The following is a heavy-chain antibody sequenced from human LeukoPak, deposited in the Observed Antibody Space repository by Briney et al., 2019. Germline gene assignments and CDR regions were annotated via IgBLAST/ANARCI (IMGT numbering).Heavy chain of an antibody. J-gene: IGHJ4*02. CDR1: GYSFTSYW. D-gene: IGHD3-3*01. Sequence: GESLKISCKGSGYSFTSYWIGWVRQMPGKGLEWMGIIYPGDSDTRYSPSFQGQVTISADKSISTAYLQWSSLKAPDTAMYYCARLGDYVDFWSGSSGVYYFDYWGRGPRVTVSS. V-gene: IGHV5-51*01. CDR3: ARLGDYVDFWSGSSGVYYFDY. CDR2: IYPGDSDT.